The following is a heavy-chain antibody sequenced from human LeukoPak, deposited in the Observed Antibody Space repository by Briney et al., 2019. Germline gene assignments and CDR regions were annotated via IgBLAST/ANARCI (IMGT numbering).Heavy chain of an antibody. Sequence: GESPKISCKGSGYSFTSFWIGWVRQMPGKGLEWMGIIYPGDSDTRYSPSFQGQVTISADKSISTAYLQWSSLKASDTAMYYCARQILYSSSWYYWFDPWGQGTLVTVSS. CDR1: GYSFTSFW. V-gene: IGHV5-51*01. CDR3: ARQILYSSSWYYWFDP. CDR2: IYPGDSDT. J-gene: IGHJ5*02. D-gene: IGHD6-13*01.